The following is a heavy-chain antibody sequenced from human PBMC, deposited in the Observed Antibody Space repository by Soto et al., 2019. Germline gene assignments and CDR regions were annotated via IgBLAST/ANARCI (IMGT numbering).Heavy chain of an antibody. D-gene: IGHD1-26*01. CDR3: ARAGWELLPYFDY. CDR2: MYNTGST. Sequence: SETLSLTCTVSGGSISSYYWSWIRQPPGKGLEWIGYMYNTGSTVYNPSFKSRVTISVDTSKNQFSLKLSSVTAADTAVYYCARAGWELLPYFDYWGQGTLVTVSS. J-gene: IGHJ4*02. V-gene: IGHV4-59*01. CDR1: GGSISSYY.